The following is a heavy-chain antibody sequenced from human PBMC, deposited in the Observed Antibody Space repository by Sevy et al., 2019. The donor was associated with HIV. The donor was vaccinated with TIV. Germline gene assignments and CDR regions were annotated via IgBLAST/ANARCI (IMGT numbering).Heavy chain of an antibody. J-gene: IGHJ2*01. CDR1: GFTFSTYS. CDR2: ISSTSNYI. D-gene: IGHD3-3*01. Sequence: GGSLRLSCAASGFTFSTYSMNWVRQAPGRGLEWVSSISSTSNYIYYADSVKGRFTISRDNAKNSLYLQMNSLRAEDTAVFYCARGYDFWSGYYTPDWFFELWGRGTLVTVSS. V-gene: IGHV3-21*01. CDR3: ARGYDFWSGYYTPDWFFEL.